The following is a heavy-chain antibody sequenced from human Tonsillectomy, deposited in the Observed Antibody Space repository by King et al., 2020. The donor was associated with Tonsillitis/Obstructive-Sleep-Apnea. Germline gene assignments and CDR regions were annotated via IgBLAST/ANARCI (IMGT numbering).Heavy chain of an antibody. Sequence: EVQLVESGGGLVQPGRSLRLSCTASGFTFGDYAMSWVRQAPGKGLEWISFIRRKGYGGTTEYAASVTGRFTISRDDSKSIAYLLMNSLTTEDTAVYYCARDFYSYGFRAPNGLFGMDVWGRGTTVTVSS. D-gene: IGHD5-18*01. CDR3: ARDFYSYGFRAPNGLFGMDV. V-gene: IGHV3-49*04. CDR2: IRRKGYGGTT. CDR1: GFTFGDYA. J-gene: IGHJ6*02.